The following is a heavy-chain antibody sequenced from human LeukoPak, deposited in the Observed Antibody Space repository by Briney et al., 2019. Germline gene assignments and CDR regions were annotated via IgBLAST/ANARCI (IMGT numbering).Heavy chain of an antibody. CDR2: MNPNSGNT. CDR1: GYTFTSYD. CDR3: ARAEGHDYVWGSYRYNSPDFDY. V-gene: IGHV1-8*01. J-gene: IGHJ4*02. Sequence: GASVKVSCKASGYTFTSYDINWVRQATGQGLEWMGWMNPNSGNTGYAQEFQGRVTMTRNTSISTAYMELSSLRSEDTAVYYCARAEGHDYVWGSYRYNSPDFDYWGQGTLVTVSS. D-gene: IGHD3-16*02.